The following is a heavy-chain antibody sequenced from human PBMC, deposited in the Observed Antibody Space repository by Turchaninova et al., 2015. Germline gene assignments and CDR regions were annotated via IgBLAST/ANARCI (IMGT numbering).Heavy chain of an antibody. J-gene: IGHJ4*02. V-gene: IGHV4-59*01. Sequence: QVQLQESGPGLVKPSETMSLTCTVSGGSSRSYYWSWIRQPPGKGLECVGYIYYSESTNYNPSLKSRVTTSVDTSKNQFALKLSSVTAADTAVYYCARDDSTGTGYFDYWGQGTLVTVSS. CDR1: GGSSRSYY. D-gene: IGHD1-7*01. CDR3: ARDDSTGTGYFDY. CDR2: IYYSEST.